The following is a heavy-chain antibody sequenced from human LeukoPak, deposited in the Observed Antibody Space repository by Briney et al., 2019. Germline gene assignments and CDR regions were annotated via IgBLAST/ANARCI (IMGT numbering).Heavy chain of an antibody. D-gene: IGHD6-6*01. J-gene: IGHJ4*02. Sequence: ASVKVSCKISGFTLSEISIHWVRQAPGKGLEWMGGFDPEDGETIYAQNFQDRVTMTEDTSTDTAYMELSSLRSEDTAVYYCARVGGRIAARIYFDYWGQGTLVTVSS. CDR1: GFTLSEIS. CDR2: FDPEDGET. V-gene: IGHV1-24*01. CDR3: ARVGGRIAARIYFDY.